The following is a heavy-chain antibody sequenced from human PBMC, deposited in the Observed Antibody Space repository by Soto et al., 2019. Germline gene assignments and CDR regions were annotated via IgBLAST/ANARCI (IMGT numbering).Heavy chain of an antibody. J-gene: IGHJ3*02. V-gene: IGHV3-23*01. CDR2: IGGAGSNI. CDR3: AKDFVRRNGVYDPFDI. D-gene: IGHD2-8*01. Sequence: EVQLLESGGGLVQPGGSLRLSCAASGFTFSEYAMTWVRQAPGKGLEWVSVIGGAGSNIYYADSVEGRFTVSRDDSKNTVYQRMDSLSVEDTAVYYCAKDFVRRNGVYDPFDILGRGTMVTVSS. CDR1: GFTFSEYA.